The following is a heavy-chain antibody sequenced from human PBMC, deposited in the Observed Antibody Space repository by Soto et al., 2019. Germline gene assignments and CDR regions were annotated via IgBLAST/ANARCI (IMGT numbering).Heavy chain of an antibody. Sequence: PGGFLRLSCAASGFTFRYYTMNWVRQAPGKGLEWVSAISGSAGSTYYADSVKGRFTISRDNSKNTLYLQMNSLRAEDTAVYYCAKGKATAFDYWGQGTLVTVSS. V-gene: IGHV3-23*01. D-gene: IGHD5-18*01. CDR1: GFTFRYYT. J-gene: IGHJ4*02. CDR3: AKGKATAFDY. CDR2: ISGSAGST.